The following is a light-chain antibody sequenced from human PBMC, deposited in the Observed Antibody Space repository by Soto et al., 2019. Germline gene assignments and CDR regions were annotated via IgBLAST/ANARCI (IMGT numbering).Light chain of an antibody. Sequence: QSALTQPPSASGSPGQSVTISCTGTSSDVGAYNYVSWYQQYPGKAPKLMIYEVSKRPSGVPERFSGSKSGKTASLTVSGLQPEDEAEYYCTSYAGSNIWVFGGGTKVTVL. J-gene: IGLJ3*02. CDR1: SSDVGAYNY. CDR3: TSYAGSNIWV. CDR2: EVS. V-gene: IGLV2-8*01.